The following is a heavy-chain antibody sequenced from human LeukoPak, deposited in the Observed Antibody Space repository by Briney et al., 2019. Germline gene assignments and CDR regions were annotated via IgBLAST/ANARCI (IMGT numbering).Heavy chain of an antibody. D-gene: IGHD2-2*01. V-gene: IGHV1-18*01. J-gene: IGHJ4*02. CDR2: ISATKGNT. CDR3: ARDGISPIEDIVVVPASKWYYFDY. Sequence: GSVKVSCKASGYTFTSYGISWVRQAPGQGLEWMGWISATKGNTNYAQKLQGRVTMTTDTSTSTAYMELRSLRSDDTDVYYCARDGISPIEDIVVVPASKWYYFDYWGQGTLVTVSS. CDR1: GYTFTSYG.